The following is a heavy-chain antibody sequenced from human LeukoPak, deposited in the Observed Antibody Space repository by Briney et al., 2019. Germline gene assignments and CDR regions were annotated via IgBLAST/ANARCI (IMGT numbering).Heavy chain of an antibody. CDR3: ARDLTGVGDV. CDR1: GFTFSSYA. J-gene: IGHJ6*04. D-gene: IGHD3-9*01. CDR2: ITSNGGST. V-gene: IGHV3-64*01. Sequence: GGSLRLSWAASGFTFSSYAMQWVRQAPGKGLEYVSSITSNGGSTYYANSVKDRFTISRDNSKNTLYLQMGSLRTEDMAVYYCARDLTGVGDVWGKGTTVTVSS.